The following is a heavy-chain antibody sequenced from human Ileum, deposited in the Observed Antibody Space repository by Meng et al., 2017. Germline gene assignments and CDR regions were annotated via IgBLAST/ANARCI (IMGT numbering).Heavy chain of an antibody. D-gene: IGHD3-22*01. CDR2: IDSDGTDI. Sequence: GESLKISCAASGFTLSTYWMHWVRQAPGKGLMWVSRIDSDGTDITYADSVKGRFTISRGTAKNTLYLQMNSLRAEDTAVYYCARVGYYDSSNYYAYFKYWGQGTLVTVSS. V-gene: IGHV3-74*01. CDR3: ARVGYYDSSNYYAYFKY. CDR1: GFTLSTYW. J-gene: IGHJ1*01.